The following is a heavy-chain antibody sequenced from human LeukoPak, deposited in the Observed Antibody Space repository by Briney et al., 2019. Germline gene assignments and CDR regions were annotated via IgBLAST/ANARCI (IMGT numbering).Heavy chain of an antibody. CDR3: GRIAEAGQNWFDP. V-gene: IGHV1-69*05. CDR2: IIPIFGTA. CDR1: GGTFSSYA. Sequence: GASVKVSCKASGGTFSSYAISWVRQAPGQGLEWMGGIIPIFGTANYAQKFQGRVTITTEESTSTASIVLSSLRSEDTAVYYCGRIAEAGQNWFDPWGQGTLVTVS. D-gene: IGHD6-13*01. J-gene: IGHJ5*02.